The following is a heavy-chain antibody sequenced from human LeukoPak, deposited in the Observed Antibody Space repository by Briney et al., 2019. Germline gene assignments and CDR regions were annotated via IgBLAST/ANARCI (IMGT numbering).Heavy chain of an antibody. V-gene: IGHV3-21*01. CDR3: ARGSRAINAFDI. D-gene: IGHD6-6*01. J-gene: IGHJ3*02. CDR1: GFTVSSNY. CDR2: ISSSSSYI. Sequence: MAGGSLRLSCAASGFTVSSNYMSWVRQAPGKGLEWVSSISSSSSYIYYADSVKGRFTISRDNAKNSLYLQMNSLRAEDTAVYYCARGSRAINAFDIWGQGTMVTVSS.